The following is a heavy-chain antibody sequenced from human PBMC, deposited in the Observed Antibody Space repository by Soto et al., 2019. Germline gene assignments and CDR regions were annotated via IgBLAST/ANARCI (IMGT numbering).Heavy chain of an antibody. CDR3: ARGVIQLWSYYFDY. J-gene: IGHJ4*02. V-gene: IGHV3-33*01. CDR1: GFTFSSYG. Sequence: GGSLRLSCAASGFTFSSYGVHWVRQAPGKGLEWVAVIWYDGSNKYYADSVKGRFTISRDNSKNTLYLQMNSLRAEDTAVYYCARGVIQLWSYYFDYWGQGTLVTVSS. CDR2: IWYDGSNK. D-gene: IGHD5-18*01.